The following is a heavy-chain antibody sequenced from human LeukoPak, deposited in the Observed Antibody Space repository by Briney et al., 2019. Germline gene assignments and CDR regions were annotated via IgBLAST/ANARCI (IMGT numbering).Heavy chain of an antibody. CDR3: AKALGAIAAAGIDY. V-gene: IGHV3-23*01. CDR1: GFTFSSYA. Sequence: GGSLRLSCAASGFTFSSYAMSWVRQAPGKGQEWVSAISGSGGSTKYADSVKGRFTISRDNSKNTLYLQMNSLRAEDTAVYYCAKALGAIAAAGIDYWGQGTLVTVSS. D-gene: IGHD6-13*01. CDR2: ISGSGGST. J-gene: IGHJ4*02.